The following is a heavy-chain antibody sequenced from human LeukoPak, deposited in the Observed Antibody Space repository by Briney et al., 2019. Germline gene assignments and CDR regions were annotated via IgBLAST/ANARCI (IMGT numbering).Heavy chain of an antibody. J-gene: IGHJ3*02. D-gene: IGHD4-17*01. CDR3: ARLYGPDAFDI. V-gene: IGHV3-66*01. CDR2: IYSGGST. Sequence: GGSLRLSCAASGFTVSSNYMSWVRQAPGKGLEWVSVIYSGGSTSYADPVKGRFTISRDSSKNTLFLQMNSLRAEDTAVYYCARLYGPDAFDIWGQGTMVTVSS. CDR1: GFTVSSNY.